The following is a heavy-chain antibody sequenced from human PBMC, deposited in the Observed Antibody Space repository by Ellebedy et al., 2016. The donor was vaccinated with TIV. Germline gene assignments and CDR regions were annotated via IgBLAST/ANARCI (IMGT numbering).Heavy chain of an antibody. CDR1: GYTFTGYY. CDR3: ARGLGWLQRDSDY. Sequence: AASVKVSCKASGYTFTGYYIHWVRQAPGEGLEWMGRINTDRGDTDYAQKFQGRVTMTRDTSISTAYMEMRRLRSDDTAVYFCARGLGWLQRDSDYWGQGTLVTVSS. J-gene: IGHJ4*02. CDR2: INTDRGDT. D-gene: IGHD5-24*01. V-gene: IGHV1-2*06.